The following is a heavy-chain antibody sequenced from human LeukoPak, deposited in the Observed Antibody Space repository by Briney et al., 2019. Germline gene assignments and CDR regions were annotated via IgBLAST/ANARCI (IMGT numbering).Heavy chain of an antibody. D-gene: IGHD6-19*01. J-gene: IGHJ4*02. V-gene: IGHV3-23*01. CDR2: ISGNGGNT. CDR3: AKDLSSGWYWYFDY. CDR1: GFTFSSYA. Sequence: GGSLRLSCAVSGFTFSSYAMNWVRQAPGKGLEWVSAISGNGGNTYYADSVKGRFTISRDNSKNTLYLQMNSLRAEDTAVYYCAKDLSSGWYWYFDYWGQGTLVTVSS.